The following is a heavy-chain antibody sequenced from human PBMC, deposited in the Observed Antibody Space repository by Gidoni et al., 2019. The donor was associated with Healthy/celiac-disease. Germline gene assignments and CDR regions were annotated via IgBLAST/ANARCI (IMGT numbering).Heavy chain of an antibody. J-gene: IGHJ5*02. CDR3: ARDGPHYYDSSGYYLFDP. V-gene: IGHV3-48*01. CDR1: GFTFSSAS. D-gene: IGHD3-22*01. Sequence: EVQLVESGGGLVQPGGSLRLSCSASGFTFSSASMNWVRQAPGKGLEWVSYISSSSSTIYYADSVKGRFTISRDNAKNSLYLQMNSLRAEDTAVYYCARDGPHYYDSSGYYLFDPWGQGTLVTVSS. CDR2: ISSSSSTI.